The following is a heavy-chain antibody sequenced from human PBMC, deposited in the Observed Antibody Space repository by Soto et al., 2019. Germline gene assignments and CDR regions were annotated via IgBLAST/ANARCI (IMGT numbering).Heavy chain of an antibody. Sequence: VESLKISCKGSGYIFTSYWISWGLEMPVKGLEWMGRIDPSDSYTNYSPSFQGHVTISADKSISTAYLQWSSLKASDTAMYYCARDFWSGYPSFFGYWGQGTLVTVSS. J-gene: IGHJ4*02. CDR1: GYIFTSYW. CDR3: ARDFWSGYPSFFGY. V-gene: IGHV5-10-1*01. D-gene: IGHD3-3*01. CDR2: IDPSDSYT.